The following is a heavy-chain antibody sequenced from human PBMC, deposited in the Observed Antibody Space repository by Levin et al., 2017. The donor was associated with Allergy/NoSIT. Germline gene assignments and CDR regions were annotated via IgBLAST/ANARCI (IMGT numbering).Heavy chain of an antibody. Sequence: GESLKISCKASGYTFTGYYMHWVRQAPGQGLEWMGRINPNSGGTNYAQKFQGRVTMTRDTSISTAYMELSRLRSDDTAVYYCARDPGYCSGGSCYFFDDWGQGALVTVSS. CDR1: GYTFTGYY. J-gene: IGHJ4*02. V-gene: IGHV1-2*06. CDR2: INPNSGGT. CDR3: ARDPGYCSGGSCYFFDD. D-gene: IGHD2-15*01.